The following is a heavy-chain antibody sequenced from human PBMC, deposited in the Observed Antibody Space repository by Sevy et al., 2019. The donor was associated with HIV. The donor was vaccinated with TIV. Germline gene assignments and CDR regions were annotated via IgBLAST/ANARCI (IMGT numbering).Heavy chain of an antibody. CDR2: FDPEDGKT. Sequence: ASVKVSCKVSGYTLTELSIHWVRQAPGKGLEWLVTFDPEDGKTIYAQNFQGRVTMTEDTSTDPTYMELSSLRSEDKAVYYCASTRDYYDSSGYYFDYWGQGTLVTVSS. V-gene: IGHV1-24*01. D-gene: IGHD3-22*01. CDR1: GYTLTELS. J-gene: IGHJ4*02. CDR3: ASTRDYYDSSGYYFDY.